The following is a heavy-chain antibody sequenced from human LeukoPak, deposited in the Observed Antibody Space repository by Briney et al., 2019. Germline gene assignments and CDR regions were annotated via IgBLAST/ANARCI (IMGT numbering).Heavy chain of an antibody. CDR1: GGSFSGYY. CDR2: INHSGST. CDR3: ASGWWAGRKKPFDY. J-gene: IGHJ4*02. Sequence: ETLSLTCAVYGGSFSGYYWSWIRQPPGKGLEWIGEINHSGSTNYNPSLKSRVTISVDTSKNQFSLKLSSVTAADTAVYYCASGWWAGRKKPFDYWGQGTLVTVSS. V-gene: IGHV4-34*01. D-gene: IGHD2-15*01.